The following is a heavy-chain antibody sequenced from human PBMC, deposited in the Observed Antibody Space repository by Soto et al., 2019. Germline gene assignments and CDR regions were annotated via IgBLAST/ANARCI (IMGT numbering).Heavy chain of an antibody. CDR3: ARDAPQPDYGESWNAFDI. D-gene: IGHD4-17*01. CDR2: INWNGGST. V-gene: IGHV3-20*01. Sequence: EVQLVESGGGVVRPGGSLRLSCAASGFTFDDYGMSWVRQAPGKGLEWVSGINWNGGSTGYADSVKGRFTISRDNAKNALYLQMNSLRAEDTALYHCARDAPQPDYGESWNAFDIWGQGTMVTVSS. J-gene: IGHJ3*02. CDR1: GFTFDDYG.